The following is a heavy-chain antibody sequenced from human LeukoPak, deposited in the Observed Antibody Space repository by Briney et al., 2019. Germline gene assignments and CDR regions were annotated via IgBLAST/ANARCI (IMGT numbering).Heavy chain of an antibody. J-gene: IGHJ4*02. V-gene: IGHV3-21*01. Sequence: GGSLRLSCAASGFTFSSYSMNWVRQAPGKGLEWVSSISSSSSYIYYADSVKGRFTISRDNAKNSLYLQMNSLRAEDTAGYYCARDLSVAGSAGGYWGQGTLVTVSS. CDR3: ARDLSVAGSAGGY. CDR1: GFTFSSYS. D-gene: IGHD6-19*01. CDR2: ISSSSSYI.